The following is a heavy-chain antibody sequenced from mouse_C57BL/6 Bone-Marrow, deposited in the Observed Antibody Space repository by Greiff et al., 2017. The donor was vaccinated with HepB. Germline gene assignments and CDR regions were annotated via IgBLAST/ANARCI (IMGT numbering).Heavy chain of an antibody. J-gene: IGHJ2*01. CDR3: ARPRIYYGNLPFDY. D-gene: IGHD2-1*01. CDR1: EYEFPSHD. Sequence: EVKLMESGGGLVQPGESLKLSCESNEYEFPSHDMSWVRKTPEKRLELVAAINSDGGSTYYPDTMESRFIIPRDNTKKTLYLQMSSLRSEDTALYYCARPRIYYGNLPFDYWGQGTTLTVSS. V-gene: IGHV5-2*01. CDR2: INSDGGST.